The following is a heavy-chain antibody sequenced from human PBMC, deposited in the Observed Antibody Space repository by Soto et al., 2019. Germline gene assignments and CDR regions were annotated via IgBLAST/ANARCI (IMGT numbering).Heavy chain of an antibody. D-gene: IGHD2-21*01. J-gene: IGHJ1*01. V-gene: IGHV4-38-2*01. CDR2: IYHTGTA. CDR3: ARADNVGYFQH. Sequence: PSETLSLTCAVSGDSIISIYHWSWRRQAPGRGGGWIASIYHTGTAYYTPSLESCVTISVDTSKNQLSLRLSSVTAADSAVYFCARADNVGYFQHLGQGTLVTVSS. CDR1: GDSIISIYH.